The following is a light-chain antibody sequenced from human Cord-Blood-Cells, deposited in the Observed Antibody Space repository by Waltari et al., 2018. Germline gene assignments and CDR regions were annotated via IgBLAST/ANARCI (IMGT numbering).Light chain of an antibody. CDR2: DAS. CDR3: QQYDNLLPLT. Sequence: DIQMTQSPSSLSASVGDRVPLTCQASQDISNYLNWYQQKPGKAPKLLIYDASNLETGVPSRFSGSGSGTDFTFTISSLQPEDIATYYCQQYDNLLPLTFGGGTKVEIK. CDR1: QDISNY. V-gene: IGKV1-33*01. J-gene: IGKJ4*01.